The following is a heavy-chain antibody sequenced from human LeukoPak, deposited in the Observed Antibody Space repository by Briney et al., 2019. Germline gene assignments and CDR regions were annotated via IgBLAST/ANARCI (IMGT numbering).Heavy chain of an antibody. V-gene: IGHV4-31*03. Sequence: SETLSLTCTVSGGSISSGGYYWSWIRQHPGKGLEWIGYIYYSGSTYYNPSLKSRVTISVDTSKNQYSLKLSSVTAADTAVYDCARGLRGPYDFWSGYWGVYFDYWGQGTLVTVSS. J-gene: IGHJ4*02. CDR1: GGSISSGGYY. CDR2: IYYSGST. D-gene: IGHD3-3*01. CDR3: ARGLRGPYDFWSGYWGVYFDY.